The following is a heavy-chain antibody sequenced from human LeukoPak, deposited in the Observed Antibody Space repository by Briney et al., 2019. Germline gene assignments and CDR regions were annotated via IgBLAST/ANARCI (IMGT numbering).Heavy chain of an antibody. CDR2: ISSSSSYI. CDR3: LSGGTAIGY. V-gene: IGHV3-21*01. Sequence: GGSLRLSCAASGFTFSSYSMNWVRQAPGKGLEWVSSISSSSSYIYYADSAKGRFTISRDNAKNSLYLQMNSLRAEDTAVYYCLSGGTAIGYWGQGTLVTVSS. CDR1: GFTFSSYS. D-gene: IGHD5-18*01. J-gene: IGHJ4*02.